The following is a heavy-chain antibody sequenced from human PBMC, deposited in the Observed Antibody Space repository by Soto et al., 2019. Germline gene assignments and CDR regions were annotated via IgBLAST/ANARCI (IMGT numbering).Heavy chain of an antibody. J-gene: IGHJ5*02. D-gene: IGHD6-13*01. Sequence: QVQLVESGGGVVQPGRSLRLSCAASGFTFSSYGMHWVRQAPGKGLEWVAVIWYDGSNKYYADSVKGRFTISRDNSKNTLYLQMNSLRAEDTAVYYCARWDRTSSSWTTNWFDPWGQGTLVTVSS. V-gene: IGHV3-33*01. CDR2: IWYDGSNK. CDR1: GFTFSSYG. CDR3: ARWDRTSSSWTTNWFDP.